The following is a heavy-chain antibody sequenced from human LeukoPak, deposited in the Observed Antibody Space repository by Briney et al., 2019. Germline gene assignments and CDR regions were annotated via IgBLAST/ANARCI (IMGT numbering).Heavy chain of an antibody. CDR2: IWYDGSNT. V-gene: IGHV3-33*06. D-gene: IGHD2-15*01. Sequence: GRSLRLSCAASGFTFSSYGMHWVRQAPGKGLEWVAAIWYDGSNTYYADSVKGRFTISRDNSKNTLYLQMNSLRAEDTAVYYCAKDSLIYCSGGSCYPDYWGQGTLVTVSS. CDR1: GFTFSSYG. J-gene: IGHJ4*02. CDR3: AKDSLIYCSGGSCYPDY.